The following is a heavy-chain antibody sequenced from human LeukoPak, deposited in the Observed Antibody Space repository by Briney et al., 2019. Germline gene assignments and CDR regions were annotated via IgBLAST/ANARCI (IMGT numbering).Heavy chain of an antibody. CDR2: ISWNSGSI. V-gene: IGHV3-9*03. Sequence: PGRSLRLSCAASGFTFDDYAMHWVRQAPGKGLEWVSGISWNSGSIGYADSVKGRCTISRDNAKNSLYLQMNSLRAEDMALYYCAKSVGAIISGWFDPWGQGTLVTVSS. CDR1: GFTFDDYA. D-gene: IGHD1-26*01. J-gene: IGHJ5*02. CDR3: AKSVGAIISGWFDP.